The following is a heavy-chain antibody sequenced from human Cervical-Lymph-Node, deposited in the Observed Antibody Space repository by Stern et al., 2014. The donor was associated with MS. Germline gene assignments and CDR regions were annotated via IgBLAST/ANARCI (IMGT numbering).Heavy chain of an antibody. V-gene: IGHV3-9*01. Sequence: MQLVQSGGGLVQPGRSLRLSCAASGFTFDDYAMHWVRQAPGKGLEWVSGISWNSGSIGYADSVKGRFTISRDNAKNSLYLQMNSLRAEDTALYYCAKGNRDYGVPQPDFDYWGQGTLVTVSS. D-gene: IGHD4-17*01. CDR1: GFTFDDYA. J-gene: IGHJ4*02. CDR2: ISWNSGSI. CDR3: AKGNRDYGVPQPDFDY.